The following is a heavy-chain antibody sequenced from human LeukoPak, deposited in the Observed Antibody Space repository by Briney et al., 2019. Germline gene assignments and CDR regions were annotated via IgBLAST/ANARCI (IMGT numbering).Heavy chain of an antibody. J-gene: IGHJ4*02. V-gene: IGHV1-8*01. CDR2: MNPNSGNT. D-gene: IGHD3-10*01. CDR1: GYTFTSYD. CDR3: ARGRYYYGSGSY. Sequence: ASVKVSCKASGYTFTSYDINWVRQATGRGLEWMGWMNPNSGNTGYAQKFQGRVTMTRNTSISTAYMELSSLRSEDTAVYYCARGRYYYGSGSYWGQGTLVTVSS.